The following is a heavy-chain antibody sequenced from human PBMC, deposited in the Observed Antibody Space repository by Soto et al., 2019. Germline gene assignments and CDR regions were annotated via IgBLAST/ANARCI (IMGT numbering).Heavy chain of an antibody. J-gene: IGHJ4*02. CDR2: IDWDDDK. Sequence: GSGPTLVNPTQTLTLTCTFSGFSLSTSGMCVSWLRQPPGKALEWLARIDWDDDKYYSTSLKTRLTISKDTSKNQVVLTMTNMDPVDAATYYCARIPKYSNGWYYFDYWGQGTLVTVSS. CDR1: GFSLSTSGMC. D-gene: IGHD6-19*01. V-gene: IGHV2-70*11. CDR3: ARIPKYSNGWYYFDY.